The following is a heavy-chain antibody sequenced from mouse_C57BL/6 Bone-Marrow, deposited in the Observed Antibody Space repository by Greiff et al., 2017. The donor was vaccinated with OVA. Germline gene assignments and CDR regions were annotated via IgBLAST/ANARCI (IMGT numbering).Heavy chain of an antibody. CDR1: GYTFTDHT. J-gene: IGHJ4*01. V-gene: IGHV1-78*01. CDR2: IYPRDGST. CDR3: ARLPAVGGYAMDY. D-gene: IGHD1-1*01. Sequence: VQLQQSDAELVKPGASVKISCKVSGYTFTDHTIHWMKQRPEQGLEWIGYIYPRDGSTKYNEKFTGKATLTADKSSSTAYMQLNSLTSEDAAVYFCARLPAVGGYAMDYWGQGTSVTVSS.